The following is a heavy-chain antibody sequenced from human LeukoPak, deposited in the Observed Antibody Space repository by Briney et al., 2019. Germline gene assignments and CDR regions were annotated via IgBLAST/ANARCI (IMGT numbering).Heavy chain of an antibody. CDR3: AREGGDSSGLDAFDI. V-gene: IGHV4-4*07. D-gene: IGHD6-19*01. CDR2: IYTSGST. J-gene: IGHJ3*02. Sequence: PSETLSLTCTVSGGSISSYYWGWIRQPPGKGLEWIGRIYTSGSTNYNPSLKSRVTMSVDTSKNQFSLKLSSVTAADTAVYYCAREGGDSSGLDAFDIWGQGTMVTVSS. CDR1: GGSISSYY.